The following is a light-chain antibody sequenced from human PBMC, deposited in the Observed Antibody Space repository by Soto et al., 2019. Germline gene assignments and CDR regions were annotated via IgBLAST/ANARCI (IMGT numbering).Light chain of an antibody. CDR1: QSVSSN. Sequence: EIVMTHSPATLSVSAGERATLSCSSSQSVSSNLAWYQQKPGQAPRLLIYETSNRVIGIPARFSGSGSGTDFTLTISSLEPEDFGVYYCQQRRHWPSNTFGQGTRLEI. J-gene: IGKJ5*01. CDR2: ETS. CDR3: QQRRHWPSNT. V-gene: IGKV3-11*01.